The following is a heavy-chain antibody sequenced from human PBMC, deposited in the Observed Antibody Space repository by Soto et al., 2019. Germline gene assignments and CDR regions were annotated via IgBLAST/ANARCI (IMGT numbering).Heavy chain of an antibody. Sequence: SQTLSLTCAISGDGVSSNSAAWNWIRQSPSGGLAWLGRTYFRSKWYSDYAVSVKGRIIISADTSKNQFSLQLNSVTPEDTAVYFCARDNGVLGGRNWFDPWGQGALVTVSS. CDR2: TYFRSKWYS. CDR1: GDGVSSNSAA. D-gene: IGHD3-16*01. CDR3: ARDNGVLGGRNWFDP. J-gene: IGHJ5*02. V-gene: IGHV6-1*01.